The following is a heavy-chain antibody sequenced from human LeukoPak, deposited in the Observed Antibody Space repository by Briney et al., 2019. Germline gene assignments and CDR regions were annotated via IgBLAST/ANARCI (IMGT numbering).Heavy chain of an antibody. CDR1: GGTFSSYA. Sequence: ASVKVSCKASGGTFSSYAISWVRQAPGQGLKWMGGIIPIFGTANYAQKFQGRVTITTDESTSTAYMELSSLRSEDTAVYYCASADYDSSGYHEYYYYYYMDVWGKGTTVTVSS. V-gene: IGHV1-69*05. D-gene: IGHD3-22*01. J-gene: IGHJ6*03. CDR3: ASADYDSSGYHEYYYYYYMDV. CDR2: IIPIFGTA.